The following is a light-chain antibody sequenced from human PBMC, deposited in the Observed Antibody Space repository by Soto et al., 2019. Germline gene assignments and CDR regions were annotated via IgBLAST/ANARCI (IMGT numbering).Light chain of an antibody. CDR2: GAS. V-gene: IGKV3-20*01. CDR1: QSVSSSY. Sequence: ENVFTPSPGTLSLSPGEGATLSCRASQSVSSSYLAWYQQKPGQAPRLLIYGASSRATGIPDRFSGSGSGTDFTLTISRLEPEDFAVYYCQQYGSSPRTFGQGTKVDIK. CDR3: QQYGSSPRT. J-gene: IGKJ1*01.